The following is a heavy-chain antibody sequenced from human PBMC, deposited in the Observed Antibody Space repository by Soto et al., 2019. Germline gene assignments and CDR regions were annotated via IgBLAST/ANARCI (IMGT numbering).Heavy chain of an antibody. V-gene: IGHV1-2*02. J-gene: IGHJ4*02. Sequence: ASVKVSCKASGYTFTGYYLHWVRQAPGQGPEWVGKIDPDSGDTDQSQKFQGRVTLTRDTAIDTACMELTRLTLDDTAIYYCARGPLEWGQGTPVTVSS. CDR2: IDPDSGDT. CDR3: ARGPLE. CDR1: GYTFTGYY.